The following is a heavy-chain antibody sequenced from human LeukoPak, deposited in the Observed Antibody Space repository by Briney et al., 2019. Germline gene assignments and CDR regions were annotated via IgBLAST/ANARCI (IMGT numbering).Heavy chain of an antibody. V-gene: IGHV4-59*11. J-gene: IGHJ6*02. CDR3: ARDLTTVTPARGWDYGMDV. Sequence: GSLRLSCAASGFTFSDHYMDWIRQPPGKGLEWIGYIYYSGSTNYNPSLKSRVTISVDTSKNQFSLKLSSVTAADTAVYYCARDLTTVTPARGWDYGMDVWGQGTTVTVSS. CDR1: GFTFSDHY. CDR2: IYYSGST. D-gene: IGHD4-17*01.